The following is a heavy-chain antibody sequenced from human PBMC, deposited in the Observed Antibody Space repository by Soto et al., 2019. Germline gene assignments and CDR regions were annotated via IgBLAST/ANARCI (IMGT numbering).Heavy chain of an antibody. CDR2: ISAYNGNT. CDR3: ARAAVGPYDGNSG. Sequence: QVQLVQSGAEVKKPGASVKVSCKASGYAFTSYGITWVRQAPGQGLEWMGWISAYNGNTNYAQKLQGRVTMTTDTSTGTAYMTRSRLRSDDTVEYYCARAAVGPYDGNSGWGQGTLVSVCS. CDR1: GYAFTSYG. D-gene: IGHD3-10*01. V-gene: IGHV1-18*01. J-gene: IGHJ4*02.